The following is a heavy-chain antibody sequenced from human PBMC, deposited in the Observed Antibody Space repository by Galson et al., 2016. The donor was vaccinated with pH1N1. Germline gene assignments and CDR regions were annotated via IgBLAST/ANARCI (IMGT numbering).Heavy chain of an antibody. CDR1: GYTFTIYG. CDR2: ISPYSGNT. J-gene: IGHJ4*02. CDR3: ARLTGVFETADAFDY. D-gene: IGHD2-8*01. V-gene: IGHV1-18*01. Sequence: SVKVSCKASGYTFTIYGISWVRQDPGQGLEWMGWISPYSGNTKYAQKVQGRVTMTTEKSTGTSYMELRSLTSDDTAVYYCARLTGVFETADAFDYWGQGTLVTVSS.